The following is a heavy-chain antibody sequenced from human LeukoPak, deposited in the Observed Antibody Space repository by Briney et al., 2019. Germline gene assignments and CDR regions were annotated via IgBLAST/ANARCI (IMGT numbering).Heavy chain of an antibody. Sequence: SETLSLTCAVYGGSFSGYYWSWIRQPPGEGLERIGEINHSGSTNYNPSLKSRVTISVGTSKNQFSLKLSSVTAADTAVYYCARSRSTMIVVVIKDYYYYGMDVWGQGTTVTVSS. J-gene: IGHJ6*02. CDR3: ARSRSTMIVVVIKDYYYYGMDV. V-gene: IGHV4-34*01. CDR1: GGSFSGYY. D-gene: IGHD3-22*01. CDR2: INHSGST.